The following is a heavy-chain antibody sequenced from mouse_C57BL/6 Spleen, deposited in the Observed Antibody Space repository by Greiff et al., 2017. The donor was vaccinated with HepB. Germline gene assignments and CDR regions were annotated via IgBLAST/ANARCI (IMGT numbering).Heavy chain of an antibody. CDR3: ARDRNYSNYPAWFAY. CDR1: GFTFSSYA. CDR2: ISDGGSYT. Sequence: EVQGVESGGGLVKPGGSLKLSCAASGFTFSSYAMSWVRQTPEKRLEWVATISDGGSYTYYPDNVKGRFTISRDNAKNNLYLQMSHLKSEDTAMYYCARDRNYSNYPAWFAYWGQGTLVTVSA. D-gene: IGHD2-5*01. V-gene: IGHV5-4*01. J-gene: IGHJ3*01.